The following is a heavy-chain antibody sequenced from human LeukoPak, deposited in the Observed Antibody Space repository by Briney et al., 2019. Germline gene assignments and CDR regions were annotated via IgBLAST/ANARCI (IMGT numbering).Heavy chain of an antibody. J-gene: IGHJ4*02. V-gene: IGHV3-21*01. Sequence: GGSLRLSCAASGFTFSSYNMNWVRQAPGKELEWVSSISSSSSYIYYADSVKGRFTISRDNAKNSLYLQMNSLRAEDTAVYYCATTSGWTADGDYWGQGTLVTVSS. CDR3: ATTSGWTADGDY. CDR1: GFTFSSYN. CDR2: ISSSSSYI. D-gene: IGHD6-19*01.